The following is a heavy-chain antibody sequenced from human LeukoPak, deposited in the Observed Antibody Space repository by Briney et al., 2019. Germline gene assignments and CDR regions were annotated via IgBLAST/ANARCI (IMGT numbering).Heavy chain of an antibody. J-gene: IGHJ6*03. CDR2: TYYRSKWYN. CDR3: ARALRWTMIDTYYYYMDV. CDR1: GDSVSSNSVA. D-gene: IGHD3-22*01. Sequence: SQTLSLTCAISGDSVSSNSVAWNWIRQSPSRGLEWLGRTYYRSKWYNDYAVSVKSRITINPDTSKNQFSLQLNSVTPEDTAVYYCARALRWTMIDTYYYYMDVWGKGTTVTVSS. V-gene: IGHV6-1*01.